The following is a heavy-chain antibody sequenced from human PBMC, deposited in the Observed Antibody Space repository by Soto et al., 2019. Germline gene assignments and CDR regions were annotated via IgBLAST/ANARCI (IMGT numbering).Heavy chain of an antibody. CDR2: IYPGDSDT. J-gene: IGHJ6*03. CDR3: ARHREGPKQWLVRDSHYYYYMDV. CDR1: GYSFTSYW. Sequence: GESLKISCKGSGYSFTSYWIGWVRQMPGKGLEWMGIIYPGDSDTRYSPSFQGQVTISADKSISTAYLQWSSLKASDTAMYYCARHREGPKQWLVRDSHYYYYMDVWGKGTTVTVSS. D-gene: IGHD6-19*01. V-gene: IGHV5-51*01.